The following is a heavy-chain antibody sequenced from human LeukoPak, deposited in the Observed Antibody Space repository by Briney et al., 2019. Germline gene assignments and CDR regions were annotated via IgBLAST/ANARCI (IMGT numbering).Heavy chain of an antibody. D-gene: IGHD6-13*01. CDR3: ARDRGRPAAGRLDWFDP. Sequence: GASVKVSCKASGYTFTSYGISWVRQAPGQGLDWMGWISAYNGYTNYAQKLQGRVTMTTDTSTSTAYMELRSLRSDDTAVYYCARDRGRPAAGRLDWFDPWGQGTLVTVSS. J-gene: IGHJ5*02. CDR2: ISAYNGYT. CDR1: GYTFTSYG. V-gene: IGHV1-18*01.